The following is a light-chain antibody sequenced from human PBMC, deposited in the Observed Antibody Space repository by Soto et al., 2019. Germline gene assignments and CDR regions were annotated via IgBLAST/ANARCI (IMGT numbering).Light chain of an antibody. V-gene: IGKV1-39*01. CDR1: QSISNH. CDR2: AAS. J-gene: IGKJ1*01. CDR3: QQSYSSPPT. Sequence: DIQMTQSPSSLSASVEDRVIITCRARQSISNHLNWYQQKPGKAPKLLIFAASSLQSGVPSRFSGSSSGPDFTLTISSLQPEDFATYYCQQSYSSPPTFGQGPKVEIK.